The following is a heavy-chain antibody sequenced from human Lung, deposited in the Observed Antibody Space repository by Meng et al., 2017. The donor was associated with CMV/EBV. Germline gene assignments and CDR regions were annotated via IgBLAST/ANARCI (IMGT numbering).Heavy chain of an antibody. CDR1: GGSISTFY. CDR2: IYYSGST. J-gene: IGHJ5*02. D-gene: IGHD3-10*02. Sequence: GSLRLSCSISGGSISTFYWSWLRQSPGRGLEWIGYIYYSGSTKYNPSLESRVAISVGASKNQFSLKLTSVTAADTAVYYCARGFLEGVYGRRCFDPWRQGXLVTVSS. CDR3: ARGFLEGVYGRRCFDP. V-gene: IGHV4-59*01.